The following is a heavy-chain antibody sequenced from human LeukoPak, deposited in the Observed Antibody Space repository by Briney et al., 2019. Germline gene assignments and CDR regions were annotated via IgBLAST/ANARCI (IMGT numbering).Heavy chain of an antibody. CDR1: GFTFSDYY. CDR3: ARDSVIAAAGSGYMDV. V-gene: IGHV3-11*04. J-gene: IGHJ6*03. CDR2: ISSSGSTI. Sequence: GGSMRLSCAASGFTFSDYYMSWIRQAPGKGLEWVSYISSSGSTIYYADSVKGRFTISRDNAKNSLYLQMNSLRAEDTAVYYCARDSVIAAAGSGYMDVWGKGTTVTVSS. D-gene: IGHD6-13*01.